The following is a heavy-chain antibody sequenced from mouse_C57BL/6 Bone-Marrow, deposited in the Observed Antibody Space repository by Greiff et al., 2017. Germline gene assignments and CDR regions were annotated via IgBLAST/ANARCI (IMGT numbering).Heavy chain of an antibody. CDR2: INPNNGGT. CDR1: GYTFTDYY. Sequence: EVKLQQSGPELVKPGASVKISCKASGYTFTDYYMNWVKQSHGKSLEWIGDINPNNGGTSYNQKFKGKATLTVDKSSSTAYMELRSLTSEDSAVYYCAKLNPWYFDVWGTGTTVTVSS. J-gene: IGHJ1*03. V-gene: IGHV1-26*01. CDR3: AKLNPWYFDV. D-gene: IGHD1-1*01.